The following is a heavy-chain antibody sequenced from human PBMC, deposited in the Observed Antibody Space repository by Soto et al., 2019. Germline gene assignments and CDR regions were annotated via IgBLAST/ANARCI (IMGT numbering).Heavy chain of an antibody. Sequence: SETLSLPCTVSGGSISSGGSYWSWIRQSPGKGLEWIGYIYYSGTTYYNPSLKSRVSISPDTSKNQFSLKLSSVTAADTAVYYCARHTPAISISDHWGQGTLVTVSS. CDR1: GGSISSGGSY. V-gene: IGHV4-31*03. CDR2: IYYSGTT. D-gene: IGHD2-15*01. CDR3: ARHTPAISISDH. J-gene: IGHJ4*02.